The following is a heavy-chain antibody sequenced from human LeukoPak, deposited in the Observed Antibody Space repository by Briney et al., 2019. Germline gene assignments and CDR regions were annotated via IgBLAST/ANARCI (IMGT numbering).Heavy chain of an antibody. V-gene: IGHV4-59*01. D-gene: IGHD3-3*01. Sequence: SETLSLTCTVSGGSISDYYWNWIRQPPGKGLEWIGNIHYSGSTNYNPSLKSRVTISVDSSKTQFSLKLSSVTAADTAVYFCARYDFWTGSSSVGAMDAWGQGTTVTVSS. J-gene: IGHJ6*02. CDR3: ARYDFWTGSSSVGAMDA. CDR2: IHYSGST. CDR1: GGSISDYY.